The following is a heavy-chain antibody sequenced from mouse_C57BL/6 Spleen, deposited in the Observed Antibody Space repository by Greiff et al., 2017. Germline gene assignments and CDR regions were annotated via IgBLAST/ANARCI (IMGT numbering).Heavy chain of an antibody. V-gene: IGHV10-1*01. D-gene: IGHD1-1*01. J-gene: IGHJ3*01. CDR1: GFSFNTYA. CDR3: VRDYGSNYGFAY. Sequence: EVNVVASGGGLVQPKGSLKLSCAASGFSFNTYAMNWVRQAPGKGLEWVARIRSKSNNYATYYADSVKDRFTISRDDSESMLYLQMKNLKTENTAMYSGVRDYGSNYGFAYWGQGTLVTVSA. CDR2: IRSKSNNYAT.